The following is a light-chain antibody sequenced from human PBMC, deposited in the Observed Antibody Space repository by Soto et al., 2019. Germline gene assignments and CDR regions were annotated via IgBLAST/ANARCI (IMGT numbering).Light chain of an antibody. Sequence: EIVLTQSPATLSVSLGDSATLSCRASQSVSSYLAWYQQKPGQAPRLLIYDTSNRATGVPARFSGSGSGTDFTLTISSLEPEDFAVYYCQQRSNWPPITFGQGTRLEIK. CDR2: DTS. V-gene: IGKV3-11*01. CDR1: QSVSSY. CDR3: QQRSNWPPIT. J-gene: IGKJ5*01.